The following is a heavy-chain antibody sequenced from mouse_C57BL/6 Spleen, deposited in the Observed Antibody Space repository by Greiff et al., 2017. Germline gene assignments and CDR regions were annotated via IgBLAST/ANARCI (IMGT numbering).Heavy chain of an antibody. CDR1: GFTFSDSG. Sequence: VKLVESGGGLVKPGGSLKLSCAASGFTFSDSGMHCVRQAPEKGLEWVAYISSGSSTIYYADTVKVRFPLSRDNAKNTLFLQMTSMRAEDTAMYYCARHYGRDWYFDVWGTGTTVTVSS. V-gene: IGHV5-17*01. J-gene: IGHJ1*03. CDR3: ARHYGRDWYFDV. D-gene: IGHD1-1*01. CDR2: ISSGSSTI.